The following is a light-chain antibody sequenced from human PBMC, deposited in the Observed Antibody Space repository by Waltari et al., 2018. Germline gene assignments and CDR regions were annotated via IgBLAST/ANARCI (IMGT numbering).Light chain of an antibody. CDR1: ESVSSN. CDR3: QQYNNWPRT. Sequence: EIVMTQSPATLSVSPGERATPSCRASESVSSNFAWFQQKPGQAPRLLISGASTRATGIPARFSGSGSGTEFTLTISSLQSEDFAVYYCQQYNNWPRTFGQGTKVEIK. V-gene: IGKV3-15*01. J-gene: IGKJ1*01. CDR2: GAS.